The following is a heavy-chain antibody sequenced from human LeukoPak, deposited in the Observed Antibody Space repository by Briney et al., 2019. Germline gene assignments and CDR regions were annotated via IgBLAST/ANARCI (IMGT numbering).Heavy chain of an antibody. Sequence: GSLRLSCAASGFTFSSYSMSWVRQPPGKGLEWIGYVHYSGSTNYNPSLKSRVTMSVDTSKSQFSLKLSSATAADTAVYYCATGRSIRYFDYWGQGTLLTVSS. CDR3: ATGRSIRYFDY. V-gene: IGHV4-59*12. D-gene: IGHD3-9*01. CDR2: VHYSGST. J-gene: IGHJ4*02. CDR1: GFTFSSYS.